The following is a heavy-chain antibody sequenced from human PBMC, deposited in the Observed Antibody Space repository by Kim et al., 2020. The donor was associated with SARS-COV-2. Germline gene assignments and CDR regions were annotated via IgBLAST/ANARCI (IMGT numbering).Heavy chain of an antibody. V-gene: IGHV4-4*02. CDR1: GFSITNDYW. CDR3: ARHIRGADAMDV. Sequence: SETLSLTCAVSGFSITNDYWWSWVRQSPGKGLEWLGEVIHRGTTNHNPSLRGRVTISVDKFNNQCYLHLTSVTAADTAVYYCARHIRGADAMDVWGQGTTVIVSS. J-gene: IGHJ6*02. D-gene: IGHD2-21*01. CDR2: VIHRGTT.